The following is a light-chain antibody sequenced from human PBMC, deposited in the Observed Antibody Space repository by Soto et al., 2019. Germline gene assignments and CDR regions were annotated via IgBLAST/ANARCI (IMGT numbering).Light chain of an antibody. Sequence: IVLTLTPGTLCLAAGERGTRSCRASQSVSSSYLAWYQQKPGKAPRVLIYSASSRATGIPDRFSGSGSGTDFTLTISRLEPEDFAVYYCQQYGTSPRTFGQGTKVDIK. CDR3: QQYGTSPRT. J-gene: IGKJ1*01. CDR2: SAS. CDR1: QSVSSSY. V-gene: IGKV3-20*01.